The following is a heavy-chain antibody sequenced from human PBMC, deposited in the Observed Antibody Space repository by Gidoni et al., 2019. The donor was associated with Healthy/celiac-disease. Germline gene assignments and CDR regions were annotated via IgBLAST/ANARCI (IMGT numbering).Heavy chain of an antibody. Sequence: QVQLVQSGAEVKKPGASVQVSCKASGYTFTSYAINWVRQATGQGLEWMGWMNPNSGNTGYAQKFQGRVTMTRNTSISTAYMELSSLRSEDTAVYYCARGRSARYYYDSSGKGYFQHWGQGTLVTVSS. CDR2: MNPNSGNT. CDR3: ARGRSARYYYDSSGKGYFQH. J-gene: IGHJ1*01. D-gene: IGHD3-22*01. V-gene: IGHV1-8*01. CDR1: GYTFTSYA.